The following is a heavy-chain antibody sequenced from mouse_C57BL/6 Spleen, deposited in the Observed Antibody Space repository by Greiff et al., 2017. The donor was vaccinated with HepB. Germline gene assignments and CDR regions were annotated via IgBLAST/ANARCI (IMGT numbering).Heavy chain of an antibody. J-gene: IGHJ4*01. Sequence: VHLVESGPGLVAPSQSLSITCTVSGFSLTSYAISWVRQPPGKGLEWLGVIWTGGGTNYNSALKSRLSISKDNSKSQVFLKMNSLQTDDTARYYCATLDSSGYDAMDYWGQGTSVTVSS. D-gene: IGHD3-2*02. V-gene: IGHV2-9-1*01. CDR2: IWTGGGT. CDR3: ATLDSSGYDAMDY. CDR1: GFSLTSYA.